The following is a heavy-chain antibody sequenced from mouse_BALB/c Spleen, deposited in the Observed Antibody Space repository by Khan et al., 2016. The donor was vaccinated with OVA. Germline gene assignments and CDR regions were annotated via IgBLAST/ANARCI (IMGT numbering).Heavy chain of an antibody. V-gene: IGHV5-6*01. J-gene: IGHJ4*01. CDR1: GFTFSSYG. D-gene: IGHD2-1*01. CDR2: ISSGGSYT. Sequence: EVELVESGGDLVKPGGSLKLSCAAYGFTFSSYGMSWVRQTPDKRLEWVATISSGGSYTYYPDSVKGRFTISRDNAKNTLYLQMSSLKSEDTAMYYCARQGKGAMDYWGQGTSVTVSS. CDR3: ARQGKGAMDY.